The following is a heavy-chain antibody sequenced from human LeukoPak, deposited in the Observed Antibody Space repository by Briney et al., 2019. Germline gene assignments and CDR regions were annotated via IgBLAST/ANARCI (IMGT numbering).Heavy chain of an antibody. D-gene: IGHD6-13*01. Sequence: GGSLRLSCAASGLTFSSYAMHWVRQAPGKGLEWVAVISYDGSNKYYADSVKGRFTISRDNSKNTLYLQMNSLRAEDTAVYYCARDRSSSWYESHAFDIWGQGTMVTVSS. CDR1: GLTFSSYA. CDR3: ARDRSSSWYESHAFDI. J-gene: IGHJ3*02. V-gene: IGHV3-30*04. CDR2: ISYDGSNK.